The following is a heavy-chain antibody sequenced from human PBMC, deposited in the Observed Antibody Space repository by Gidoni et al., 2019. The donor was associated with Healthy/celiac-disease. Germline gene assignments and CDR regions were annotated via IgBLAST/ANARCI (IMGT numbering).Heavy chain of an antibody. CDR2: IKQDGSEK. D-gene: IGHD6-13*01. V-gene: IGHV3-7*03. CDR1: GFTFSSYW. CDR3: ARGGIAAAGRGFDYYYYGMDV. J-gene: IGHJ6*02. Sequence: EVQLVESGGGLVQPGGSLRLSCAASGFTFSSYWMSWVRQAPGKGLEWVANIKQDGSEKYYVEYVKGRFTISRDNAKNSLYLQMNRLRAEDTAVYYCARGGIAAAGRGFDYYYYGMDVWGQGTTVTVSS.